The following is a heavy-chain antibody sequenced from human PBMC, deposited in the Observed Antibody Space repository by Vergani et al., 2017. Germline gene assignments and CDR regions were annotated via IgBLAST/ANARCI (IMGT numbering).Heavy chain of an antibody. Sequence: EVQLLQSGGGVIQPGGSVRLSCAASGFTFSACPMTWVRQAPGKGLEWVSAISARYPSTYYADSVKGRFTISRDNSKNMLYLQMNSLRAEDTAVYYCARLSYDTTPYLQGGYDCWGQGTLGSVSS. CDR2: ISARYPST. J-gene: IGHJ4*02. CDR1: GFTFSACP. CDR3: ARLSYDTTPYLQGGYDC. V-gene: IGHV3-23*01. D-gene: IGHD3-22*01.